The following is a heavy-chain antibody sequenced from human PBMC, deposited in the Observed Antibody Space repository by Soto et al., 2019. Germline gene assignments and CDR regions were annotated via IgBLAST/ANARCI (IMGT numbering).Heavy chain of an antibody. CDR2: IIPIFGTA. CDR1: GGTFSSYA. V-gene: IGHV1-69*13. D-gene: IGHD1-26*01. CDR3: ARGGAYSGSYYVFDY. J-gene: IGHJ4*02. Sequence: ASVKVSCKASGGTFSSYAISWVRQAPGQGLEWMGGIIPIFGTANYAQKFQGRVTITADESTSTAYMELSSLRSEDTAVYYCARGGAYSGSYYVFDYWGQGTLVTVSS.